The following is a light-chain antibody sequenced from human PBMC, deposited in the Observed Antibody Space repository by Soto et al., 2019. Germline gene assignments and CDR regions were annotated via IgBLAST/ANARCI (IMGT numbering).Light chain of an antibody. CDR2: EAS. Sequence: QSVLTQPASVSGSPGHSITISCTGTSSDVGSYNLVSWYQQHPGKAPKVMIYEASKRPSGVPNRFSGSKSGNTASLTISGLQAEDEADYYCCSYAGSSTYVFGTGTKVTVL. V-gene: IGLV2-23*01. CDR3: CSYAGSSTYV. CDR1: SSDVGSYNL. J-gene: IGLJ1*01.